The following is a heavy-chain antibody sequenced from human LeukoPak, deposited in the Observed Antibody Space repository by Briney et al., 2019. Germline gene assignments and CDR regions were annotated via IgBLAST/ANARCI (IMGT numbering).Heavy chain of an antibody. CDR3: ARDLGRGLRLLDY. J-gene: IGHJ4*02. CDR2: INPNSGGT. CDR1: GYTFTGYY. D-gene: IGHD5-12*01. V-gene: IGHV1-2*02. Sequence: ASVKVSCKASGYTFTGYYMHWVRQAPGQGLEWMGWINPNSGGTNYAQKFQGRVTMTRDTSISTAYMELSRLRSDDAAVYYCARDLGRGLRLLDYWGQGTLVTVSS.